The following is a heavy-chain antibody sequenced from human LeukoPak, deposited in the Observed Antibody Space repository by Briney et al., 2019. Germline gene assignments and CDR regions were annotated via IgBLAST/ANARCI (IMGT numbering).Heavy chain of an antibody. V-gene: IGHV4-39*07. CDR2: IYYSGST. CDR1: GGSISSSSYY. D-gene: IGHD3-16*01. J-gene: IGHJ6*02. Sequence: TASETLSLTCTVSGGSISSSSYYWGWIRQPPGKGLEWIGSIYYSGSTYYNPSLKSRVTISVDTSKNQFSLKLSSVTAADTAVYYCAPWGAYGMDVWGQGTTVTVSS. CDR3: APWGAYGMDV.